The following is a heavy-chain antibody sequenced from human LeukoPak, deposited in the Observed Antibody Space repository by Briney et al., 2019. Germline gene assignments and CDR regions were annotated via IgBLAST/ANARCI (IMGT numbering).Heavy chain of an antibody. V-gene: IGHV4-39*07. CDR2: IFYGGST. CDR3: ARAKADAFDI. Sequence: SETLSLTCTVSGGSISSSSHFWGWIRQSPGKGLEWIGTIFYGGSTYSNPSLRSRVTISVDTSKNQFSLRLTSVTAADTAVYYCARAKADAFDIWGQGTMVTVSS. J-gene: IGHJ3*02. CDR1: GGSISSSSHF.